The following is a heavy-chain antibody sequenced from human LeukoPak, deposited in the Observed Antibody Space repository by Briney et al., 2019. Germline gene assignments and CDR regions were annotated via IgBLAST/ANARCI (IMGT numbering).Heavy chain of an antibody. CDR1: GGSMSTYY. Sequence: SETLSLTCTISGGSMSTYYWTWIRQPPGKGLEWIGYIHSSGSANYKPSLKSRVTISADTSKNQFSLKLTSVSAADTAVYYCARRAAFSMDVWGKGTSVTVSS. J-gene: IGHJ6*04. CDR2: IHSSGSA. CDR3: ARRAAFSMDV. V-gene: IGHV4-59*08.